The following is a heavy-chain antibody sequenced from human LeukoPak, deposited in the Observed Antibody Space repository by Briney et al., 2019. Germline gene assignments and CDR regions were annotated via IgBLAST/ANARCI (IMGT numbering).Heavy chain of an antibody. CDR2: INHNGNVN. CDR1: GFTFSSYW. D-gene: IGHD3-16*01. CDR3: ARGGGLDV. V-gene: IGHV3-7*03. J-gene: IGHJ6*02. Sequence: GGSLRLSCAASGFTFSSYWMNWPRQAPGKGLEWVASINHNGNVNYYVDSVKGRFTISRDNAKNSLYLQMSNLRAEDTAVYFCARGGGLDVWGQGATVTVSS.